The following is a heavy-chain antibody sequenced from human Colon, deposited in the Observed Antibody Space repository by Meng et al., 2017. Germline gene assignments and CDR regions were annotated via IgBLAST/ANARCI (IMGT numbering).Heavy chain of an antibody. Sequence: PLPESDPELVKPSQTLSLTCTVSGGSISSGGFYWSWIRQHPGKGLEWIGYIYYSGSTYYNPSLRSRVAISIDTSKNQFSLKLTSVTAADTAVYFCARTNYGDYNWFDPWGQGTLVTVSS. J-gene: IGHJ5*02. D-gene: IGHD4-17*01. CDR1: GGSISSGGFY. CDR2: IYYSGST. V-gene: IGHV4-31*03. CDR3: ARTNYGDYNWFDP.